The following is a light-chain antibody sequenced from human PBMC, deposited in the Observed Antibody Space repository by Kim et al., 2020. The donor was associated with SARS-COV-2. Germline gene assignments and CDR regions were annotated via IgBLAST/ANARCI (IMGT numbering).Light chain of an antibody. CDR1: QSVSSSY. Sequence: SPGCRATLPCMASQSVSSSYLAWSQQKPGQAPRLLIYGASSRATGIPDRFSGSESGTDFTLAISRLEPEDFAVYYCQQYGSSPYTFGQGTKLEI. CDR2: GAS. V-gene: IGKV3-20*01. J-gene: IGKJ2*01. CDR3: QQYGSSPYT.